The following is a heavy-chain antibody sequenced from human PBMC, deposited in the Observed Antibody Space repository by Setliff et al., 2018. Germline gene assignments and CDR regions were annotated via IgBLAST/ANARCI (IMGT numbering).Heavy chain of an antibody. CDR1: GYTSTTNA. V-gene: IGHV1-3*01. CDR3: AGSVGGAPYYYGLGV. CDR2: ITAGFADT. D-gene: IGHD3-10*01. J-gene: IGHJ6*01. Sequence: ASVKVGCKASGYTSTTNALHWVRQAPGQRLEWMGWITAGFADTRYSQKFQGRVTITRDTSASTIYMQLTNLRSEDTAVYYCAGSVGGAPYYYGLGVWGQGTTVTVSS.